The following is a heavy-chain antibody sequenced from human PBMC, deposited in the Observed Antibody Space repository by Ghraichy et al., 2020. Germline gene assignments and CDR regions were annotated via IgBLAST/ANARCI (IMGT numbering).Heavy chain of an antibody. Sequence: ASVKVSCKASGYTFTSYGISWVRQAPGQGLEWMGWISAYNGNTNYAQKLQGRVTMTTDTSTSTAYMELRSLRSDDTAVYYCAREGTYYGSGRGAFDIWGQGTMVTVSS. CDR1: GYTFTSYG. CDR2: ISAYNGNT. CDR3: AREGTYYGSGRGAFDI. V-gene: IGHV1-18*01. D-gene: IGHD3-10*01. J-gene: IGHJ3*02.